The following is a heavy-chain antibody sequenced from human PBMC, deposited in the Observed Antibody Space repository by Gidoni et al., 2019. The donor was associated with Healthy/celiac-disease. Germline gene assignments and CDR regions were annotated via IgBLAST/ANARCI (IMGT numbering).Heavy chain of an antibody. J-gene: IGHJ5*02. D-gene: IGHD6-19*01. CDR2: IYYSGST. Sequence: QVQLQESGPGLVKPSETLSLTCTVSGGSVSSGSYYWSWIRQPPGKGLEWIGYIYYSGSTNYTPSLKSRVTISVDTSKNQFSLKLSSVTAADTAVYYCARGIVSVAGTWPWFDPWGQGTLVTVSS. CDR3: ARGIVSVAGTWPWFDP. CDR1: GGSVSSGSYY. V-gene: IGHV4-61*01.